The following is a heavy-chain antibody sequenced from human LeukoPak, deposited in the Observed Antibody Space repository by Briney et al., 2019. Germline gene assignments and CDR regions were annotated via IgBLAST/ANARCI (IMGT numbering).Heavy chain of an antibody. V-gene: IGHV3-53*01. Sequence: RGSLRLSCAAAGFSVSNYYMSWVRQAPGKGLEWVSVIYSGDNTYHADYVKGRFTISRHNSKNTLYLQMNGLRVEDTAVYYCASGYCSGGSCYSGYFQHWGQGTLVTVSS. CDR1: GFSVSNYY. CDR3: ASGYCSGGSCYSGYFQH. CDR2: IYSGDNT. J-gene: IGHJ1*01. D-gene: IGHD2-15*01.